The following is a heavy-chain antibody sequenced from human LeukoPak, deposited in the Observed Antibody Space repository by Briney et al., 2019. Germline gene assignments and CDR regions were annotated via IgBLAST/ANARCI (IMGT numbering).Heavy chain of an antibody. J-gene: IGHJ1*01. D-gene: IGHD3-22*01. Sequence: SETLSLTCTVSGGSISSSSYYWGWIRQPPGKGLEWIGYIYYSGSTNYNPSLKSRVTISVDTSKNQFSLKLSSVTAADTAVYYCASPGYYDSSGYSFQHWGQGTLVTVSS. CDR1: GGSISSSSYY. CDR3: ASPGYYDSSGYSFQH. CDR2: IYYSGST. V-gene: IGHV4-61*05.